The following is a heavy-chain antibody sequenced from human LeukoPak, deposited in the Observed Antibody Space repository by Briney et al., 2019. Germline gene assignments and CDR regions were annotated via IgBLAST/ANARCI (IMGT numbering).Heavy chain of an antibody. J-gene: IGHJ4*02. V-gene: IGHV3-7*01. CDR2: IKPDGSEK. CDR1: GLTFSGYW. CDR3: ARDLNFDY. Sequence: GGSLRLSCAASGLTFSGYWMNWVRQAPGKGLEWVANIKPDGSEKYYVDSVKGRFTFSRDNAKNTLYLQMNSLRAEDTAVYYCARDLNFDYWGQGTLVTVSS.